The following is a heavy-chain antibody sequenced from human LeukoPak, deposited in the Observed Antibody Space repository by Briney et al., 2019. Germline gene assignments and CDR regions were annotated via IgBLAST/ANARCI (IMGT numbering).Heavy chain of an antibody. CDR3: ARDLGYYHGSGSHFPLQY. Sequence: QPGGSLRLSCAASGLTFSSYSMNWVRQAPGKGLEWISYITTSSSTVYYADSVKGRFTISRDNAGNSLYLQMNGLRAEDTALYYCARDLGYYHGSGSHFPLQYWGPGTRVTVSA. CDR2: ITTSSSTV. J-gene: IGHJ4*02. V-gene: IGHV3-48*01. D-gene: IGHD3-10*01. CDR1: GLTFSSYS.